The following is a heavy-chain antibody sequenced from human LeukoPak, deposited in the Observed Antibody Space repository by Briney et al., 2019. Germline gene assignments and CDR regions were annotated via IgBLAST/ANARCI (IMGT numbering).Heavy chain of an antibody. D-gene: IGHD3-10*01. J-gene: IGHJ5*02. CDR3: ARRDGFDDWFDP. Sequence: SETLSLTCAVYGGSFSGHYWSWIRQPPGKGLEWIGEINHSGSTDYNPSLKSRVTISVDTSKNQFSLKLSSVTAADTAVYYCARRDGFDDWFDPWGQGTLVTVSS. V-gene: IGHV4-34*01. CDR2: INHSGST. CDR1: GGSFSGHY.